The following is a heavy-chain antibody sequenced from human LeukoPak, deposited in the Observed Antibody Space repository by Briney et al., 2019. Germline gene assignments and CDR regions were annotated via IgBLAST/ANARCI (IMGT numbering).Heavy chain of an antibody. CDR1: GYSLTNHY. CDR3: ARGPAALHP. CDR2: VLHTGST. J-gene: IGHJ5*02. D-gene: IGHD6-13*01. V-gene: IGHV4-34*12. Sequence: SETLSLTCAVHGYSLTNHYWIWIRQPPGKGLEWIAEVLHTGSTNCNPSFKSRVTISVDTSKNQFFLNLTSVTAAGTAVYYCARGPAALHPWGQGLLVTVSS.